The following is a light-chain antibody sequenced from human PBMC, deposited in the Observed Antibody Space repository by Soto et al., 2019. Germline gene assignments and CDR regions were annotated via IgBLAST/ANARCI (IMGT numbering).Light chain of an antibody. Sequence: QSALTQPPSASGSPGQSVTISCTGTSSDIGAYDYVSWYQQYPGKAPSLIIYEVRHRPSGVPYRFSGSKSGNTASLTVSGRQDAEEADYYCSSYAGSNNVGLFGAGTKLTVL. CDR3: SSYAGSNNVGL. V-gene: IGLV2-8*01. CDR1: SSDIGAYDY. J-gene: IGLJ2*01. CDR2: EVR.